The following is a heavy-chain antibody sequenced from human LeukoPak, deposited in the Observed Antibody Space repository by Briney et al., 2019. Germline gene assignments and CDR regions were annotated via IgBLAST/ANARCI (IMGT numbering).Heavy chain of an antibody. CDR2: IIPIFGTA. CDR1: GGTFSSYA. D-gene: IGHD3-22*01. Sequence: ASVKVSCKASGGTFSSYAISWVRQAPGQGLEWVGGIIPIFGTANYAQKFQGRVTITADESTSTAYMELSSLRSEDTAVYYCASPPFDYYYDSSGYKNYYYYGMDVWGQGTTVTVSS. J-gene: IGHJ6*02. CDR3: ASPPFDYYYDSSGYKNYYYYGMDV. V-gene: IGHV1-69*13.